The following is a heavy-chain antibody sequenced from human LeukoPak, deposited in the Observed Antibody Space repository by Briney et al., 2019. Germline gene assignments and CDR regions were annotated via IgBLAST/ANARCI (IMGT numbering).Heavy chain of an antibody. J-gene: IGHJ4*02. V-gene: IGHV4-34*01. CDR3: ARSISTYESVPPFDY. CDR2: INNSGST. Sequence: PSETLSLTCAVYGGSFSGYYWSWIRQPPGKGLEWIGEINNSGSTNYNPSLKSRDTISVDTSKNQFSLKLSSVTAADTAVYYCARSISTYESVPPFDYWGQGTLVTVSS. D-gene: IGHD3-22*01. CDR1: GGSFSGYY.